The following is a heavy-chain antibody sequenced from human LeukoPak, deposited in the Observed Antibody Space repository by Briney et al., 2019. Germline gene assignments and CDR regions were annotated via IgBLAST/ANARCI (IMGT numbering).Heavy chain of an antibody. V-gene: IGHV3-48*01. CDR1: GFTFSSYS. J-gene: IGHJ3*02. Sequence: GGSLRLSCAASGFTFSSYSMNWVRQAPGKGLEWVSYISSSSSTIYYADSVKGRFTISRDNAKNSLYLQMNSLRAEDTAVYYCARGRPPHGAFDIWGQGTMVTVYS. CDR3: ARGRPPHGAFDI. CDR2: ISSSSSTI.